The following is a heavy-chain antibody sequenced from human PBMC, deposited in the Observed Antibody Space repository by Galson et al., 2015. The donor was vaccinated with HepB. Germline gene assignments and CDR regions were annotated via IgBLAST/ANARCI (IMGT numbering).Heavy chain of an antibody. J-gene: IGHJ6*02. V-gene: IGHV1-69*13. CDR3: ASSIAAAGGPDYYYYGMDV. D-gene: IGHD6-13*01. CDR1: GGTFSSYA. Sequence: SVKVSCKASGGTFSSYAISWVRQAPGQGLEWMGGIIPIFGTANYAQKFQGRVTITADESTSTAYMELSSLRSEDTAVYYCASSIAAAGGPDYYYYGMDVWGQGTTVTVSS. CDR2: IIPIFGTA.